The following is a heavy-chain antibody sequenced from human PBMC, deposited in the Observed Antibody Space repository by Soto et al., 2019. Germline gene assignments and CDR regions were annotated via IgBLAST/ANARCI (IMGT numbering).Heavy chain of an antibody. V-gene: IGHV3-74*01. D-gene: IGHD2-15*01. CDR2: INSDGSST. Sequence: EVQLVESGGGLVQPGGSLRLSCAASGFTFSSYWMHWVRQAPGKGLLWVSRINSDGSSTSYADSVKGRFTISRDNAKNTLYLQMNSLRAEDTAVYYCARGVVPGPFSAFDYWGQGTLVTVSS. CDR1: GFTFSSYW. J-gene: IGHJ4*02. CDR3: ARGVVPGPFSAFDY.